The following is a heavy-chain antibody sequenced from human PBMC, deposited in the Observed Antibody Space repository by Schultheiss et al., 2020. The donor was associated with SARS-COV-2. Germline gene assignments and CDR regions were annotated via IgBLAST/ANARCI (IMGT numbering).Heavy chain of an antibody. CDR3: ARDPTVTTVYYYYGMDV. Sequence: SVKVSCKASGGTFSSYAISWVRQAPGQGLEWMGGIIPIFGTANYAQKFQGRVTITADKSTSTAYMELSSLRSEDTAVYYCARDPTVTTVYYYYGMDVWGQGTTVTVSS. D-gene: IGHD4-17*01. CDR1: GGTFSSYA. J-gene: IGHJ6*02. V-gene: IGHV1-69*06. CDR2: IIPIFGTA.